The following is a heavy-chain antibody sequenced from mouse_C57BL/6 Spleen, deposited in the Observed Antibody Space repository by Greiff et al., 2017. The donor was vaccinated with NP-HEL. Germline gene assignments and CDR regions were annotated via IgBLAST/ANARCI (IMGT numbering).Heavy chain of an antibody. CDR2: ICTRSGNH. CDR1: GYTFTSYG. D-gene: IGHD1-1*01. V-gene: IGHV1-81*01. CDR3: ARSGPPITTVVARDY. Sequence: QVQLQQSGADLVRPGASVKLSCTASGYTFTSYGISWVQQRTGPGLEWIGEICTRSGNHYYTDKLKGEVTLPAAKSSSTAYLELRRLTSEDSAVYSCARSGPPITTVVARDYWGQGTTLTVSS. J-gene: IGHJ2*01.